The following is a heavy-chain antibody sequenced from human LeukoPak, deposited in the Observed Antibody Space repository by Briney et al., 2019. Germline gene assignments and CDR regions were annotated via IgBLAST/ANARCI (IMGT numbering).Heavy chain of an antibody. CDR1: GGSISSYY. D-gene: IGHD6-13*01. J-gene: IGHJ3*01. CDR3: ARISSSNWYNERGAFDV. Sequence: SETLSLTCTVSGGSISSYYWSWIRQPPGKGLEWIGYIYYSGSTIYNPSLKSRVTISVDTSKNQFSLKLRSVTAADTAVYYCARISSSNWYNERGAFDVWGQGTMVTVSS. CDR2: IYYSGST. V-gene: IGHV4-59*01.